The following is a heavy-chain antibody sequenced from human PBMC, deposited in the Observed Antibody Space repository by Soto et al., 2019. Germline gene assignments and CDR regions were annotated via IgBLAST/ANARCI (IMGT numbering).Heavy chain of an antibody. V-gene: IGHV4-59*08. CDR1: SGPDRSHN. D-gene: IGHD3-10*01. J-gene: IGHJ6*02. CDR3: VRQGVDYLHGLVDV. CDR2: VYYTGDT. Sequence: QVQLQQSGPRLVKPSETLSLTCTVSSGPDRSHNWGWIRQPPGRGLEWIGYVYYTGDTAYNPSLRGRVTIPADTSTNDISLPLNSVTAADTAVYYCVRQGVDYLHGLVDVWGQGTTVSVSS.